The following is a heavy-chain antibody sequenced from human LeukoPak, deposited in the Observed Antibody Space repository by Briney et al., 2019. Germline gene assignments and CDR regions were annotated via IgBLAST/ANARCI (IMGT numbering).Heavy chain of an antibody. CDR1: GYTFTAYY. CDR2: INPNSGGT. V-gene: IGHV1-2*02. CDR3: ARAPSGSVLNGGRYFDY. J-gene: IGHJ4*02. D-gene: IGHD1-26*01. Sequence: ASVKVSFKASGYTFTAYYMHWVRQAPGQGLEWMGWINPNSGGTDYAQKFQGRVTMNRDTSITTAYVELSGLRSDDTAVYYCARAPSGSVLNGGRYFDYWGQGTLVTVSS.